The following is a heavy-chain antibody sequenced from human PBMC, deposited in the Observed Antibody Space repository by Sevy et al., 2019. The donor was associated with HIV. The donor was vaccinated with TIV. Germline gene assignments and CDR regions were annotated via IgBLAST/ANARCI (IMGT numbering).Heavy chain of an antibody. CDR2: VSGYNGNA. V-gene: IGHV1-18*01. CDR1: GYTFSKYG. D-gene: IGHD5-12*01. CDR3: ARERDIVMFWYMDV. J-gene: IGHJ6*03. Sequence: ASVKVSCTASGYTFSKYGISWVRQAPGQGLEWMGWVSGYNGNANYAQNLQGRVTMTTDTSTTTAYMELRSLRSDDTAVYYCARERDIVMFWYMDVWGQGTTVTVSS.